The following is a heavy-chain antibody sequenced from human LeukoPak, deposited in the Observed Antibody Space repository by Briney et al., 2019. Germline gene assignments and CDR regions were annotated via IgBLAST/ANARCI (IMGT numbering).Heavy chain of an antibody. CDR2: ISGSGGST. Sequence: GGSLRLSCAASGFTFSSYAMSWVRQAPGKGLEWVSAISGSGGSTYYADSVKGRFTISRDNSKNTLYLQMNSLRAEDTAVYYCALVLTGYHYYYYYGMDVWGQGTTATVSS. D-gene: IGHD3-9*01. V-gene: IGHV3-23*01. CDR1: GFTFSSYA. J-gene: IGHJ6*02. CDR3: ALVLTGYHYYYYYGMDV.